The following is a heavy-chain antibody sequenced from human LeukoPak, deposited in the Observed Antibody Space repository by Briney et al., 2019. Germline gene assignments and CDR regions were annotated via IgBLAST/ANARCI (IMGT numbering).Heavy chain of an antibody. CDR2: IYTSGST. V-gene: IGHV4-61*02. J-gene: IGHJ5*02. CDR3: ARDQTRGYSGMYARFDP. Sequence: SETLSLTCTVSGGSISSGSYYWSWIRQPAGKGLEWIGRIYTSGSTNYNPSLKSRVTISVDTSKNQFSLKLSSVTAADTAVYYCARDQTRGYSGMYARFDPWGQGALVTVSS. D-gene: IGHD1-26*01. CDR1: GGSISSGSYY.